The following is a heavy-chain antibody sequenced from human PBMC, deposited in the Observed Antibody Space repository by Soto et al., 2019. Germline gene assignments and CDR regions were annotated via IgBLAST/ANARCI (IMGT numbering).Heavy chain of an antibody. V-gene: IGHV3-64*01. CDR2: ISNNGAHT. CDR1: GFTFSNYE. CDR3: ARRGYGSRWPNVDMDV. Sequence: EAQLVESGGGLVQPGGSLRLSCAASGFTFSNYEMHWVRQAPGKGLEYVSGISNNGAHTDYAKSVKGRFTISRDNSENTLYLQMGSLRAEDMALYYCARRGYGSRWPNVDMDVWGKGTTVTVS. D-gene: IGHD6-13*01. J-gene: IGHJ6*03.